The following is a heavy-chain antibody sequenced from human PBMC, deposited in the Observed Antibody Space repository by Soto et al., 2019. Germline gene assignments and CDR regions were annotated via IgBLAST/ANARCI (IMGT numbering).Heavy chain of an antibody. Sequence: QVQLVQSGAEVKKPGSSVKVSCKASGGTFSSYTISWVRQAPGQGLEWMGRIIPILGIANYAQKFQGRVTITADKSTSTAYMELSSLRSEDTAVYYCARDLREYSCYDQNDAFDIWGQGTMVTVSS. J-gene: IGHJ3*02. CDR3: ARDLREYSCYDQNDAFDI. D-gene: IGHD5-12*01. CDR1: GGTFSSYT. V-gene: IGHV1-69*08. CDR2: IIPILGIA.